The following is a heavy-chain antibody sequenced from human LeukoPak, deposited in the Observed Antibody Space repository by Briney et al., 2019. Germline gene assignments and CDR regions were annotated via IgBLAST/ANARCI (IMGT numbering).Heavy chain of an antibody. D-gene: IGHD6-6*01. CDR2: IYYTGST. CDR1: GAFINSHY. Sequence: SETLSLTCTVSGAFINSHYWSWIRQPPGKGLEWIGYIYYTGSTNYNPSLKSRVTMFVDMSKNQFSLRLSSVTAADTAVYYCARHRAYSSSSPFDYWGQGTLVTVSS. CDR3: ARHRAYSSSSPFDY. J-gene: IGHJ4*02. V-gene: IGHV4-59*08.